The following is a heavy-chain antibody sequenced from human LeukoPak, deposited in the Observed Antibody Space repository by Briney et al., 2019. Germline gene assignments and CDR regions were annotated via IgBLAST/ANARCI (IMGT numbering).Heavy chain of an antibody. CDR2: ISAYNGNT. CDR3: ARGYRYDILTGYLY. J-gene: IGHJ4*02. CDR1: GYTFTSYG. D-gene: IGHD3-9*01. Sequence: GASVKVSCKASGYTFTSYGISWVRQAPGQRLEWMGWISAYNGNTNYAQKLQGRVTMTTDASTSTAYMELRSLRSDDTAVYYCARGYRYDILTGYLYWGQGTLVTVSS. V-gene: IGHV1-18*04.